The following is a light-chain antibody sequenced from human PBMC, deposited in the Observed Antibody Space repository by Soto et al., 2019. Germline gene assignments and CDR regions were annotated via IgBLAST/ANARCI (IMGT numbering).Light chain of an antibody. CDR3: QQYSSYLWT. CDR1: QSISDW. Sequence: DIQMTQSPPTLSASVGDRVTITCRASQSISDWLAWYQQQPGKAPKLLIYKASSLESGVPSRFSGSGSGTEFTLTIISLHPDDFATYYCQQYSSYLWTFGQGTKVEIK. CDR2: KAS. V-gene: IGKV1-5*03. J-gene: IGKJ1*01.